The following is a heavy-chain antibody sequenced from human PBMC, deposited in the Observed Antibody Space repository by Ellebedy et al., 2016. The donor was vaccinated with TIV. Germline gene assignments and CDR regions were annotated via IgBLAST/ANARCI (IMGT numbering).Heavy chain of an antibody. CDR2: INRSGDT. CDR3: ARRRVIVVVDTRRATYFDQ. CDR1: GGSLGGYY. J-gene: IGHJ4*02. D-gene: IGHD3-22*01. Sequence: MPSETLSLTCAVSGGSLGGYYWSWIRQPPGKGLEWIGEINRSGDTDYNPSLKSRVTLSVGTSKKQFSLRLSSVIAADTAMYYCARRRVIVVVDTRRATYFDQWGQGNLVTVPS. V-gene: IGHV4-34*01.